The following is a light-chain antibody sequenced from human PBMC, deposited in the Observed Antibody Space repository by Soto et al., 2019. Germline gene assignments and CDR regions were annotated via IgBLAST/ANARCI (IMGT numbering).Light chain of an antibody. J-gene: IGLJ2*01. CDR3: QSYDSSLSGGI. CDR1: SSNIGAHYD. V-gene: IGLV1-40*01. CDR2: GNT. Sequence: QLVLTQPPSVSGAPGQRVTISCTGSSSNIGAHYDVHWYQHLPGTAPKLLIYGNTNRPSGVPDRFSGSKSGTSASLAITGLQAEDEADYYCQSYDSSLSGGIFGGGTKLTVL.